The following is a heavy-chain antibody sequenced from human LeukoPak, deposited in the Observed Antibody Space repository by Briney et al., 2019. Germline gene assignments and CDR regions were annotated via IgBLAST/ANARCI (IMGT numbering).Heavy chain of an antibody. J-gene: IGHJ4*02. D-gene: IGHD6-6*01. CDR3: ARVTHKYSSSSLLGY. V-gene: IGHV1-2*02. Sequence: ASVKVSCKASGYTFTSYYMHWVRQAPGQGLEWMGWINPNSGGTNYAQKFQGRVTMTRDTSISTAYMELRRLRSDDTAVYYCARVTHKYSSSSLLGYWGQGTLVTVSS. CDR2: INPNSGGT. CDR1: GYTFTSYY.